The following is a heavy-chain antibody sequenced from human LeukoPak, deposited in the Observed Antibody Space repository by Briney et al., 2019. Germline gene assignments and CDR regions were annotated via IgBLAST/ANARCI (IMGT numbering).Heavy chain of an antibody. D-gene: IGHD3-22*01. V-gene: IGHV4-61*08. J-gene: IGHJ4*02. CDR3: ASGYYYDSSGYLSPWFDY. Sequence: PSETLSLTCTVSGGSISSGGYYWSWIRQHPGKGLEWIGYIYYSGSTNYNPSLKSRVTISVDTSKNQFSLKLSSVTAADTAVYYCASGYYYDSSGYLSPWFDYWGQGTLVTVSS. CDR1: GGSISSGGYY. CDR2: IYYSGST.